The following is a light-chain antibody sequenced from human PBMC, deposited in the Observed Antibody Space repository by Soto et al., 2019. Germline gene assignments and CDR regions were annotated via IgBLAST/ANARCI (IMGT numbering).Light chain of an antibody. CDR2: GAS. Sequence: EIVLTQSPGTLSLSPGERATLSCRTSQSVTSRFFAWYQQKPGQAPRLLIYGASTRATGIPVRFSGSGSGTDFTLTINRLEPQDFAVYYCQQYGRSITFGQGTRLEI. CDR1: QSVTSRF. CDR3: QQYGRSIT. V-gene: IGKV3-20*01. J-gene: IGKJ5*01.